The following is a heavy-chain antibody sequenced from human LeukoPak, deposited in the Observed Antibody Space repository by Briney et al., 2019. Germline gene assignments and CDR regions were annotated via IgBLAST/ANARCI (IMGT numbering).Heavy chain of an antibody. CDR1: GGSVSSSRW. J-gene: IGHJ4*02. CDR2: IHHSGST. Sequence: SETLSLTCAVSGGSVSSSRWWSWVRQPPGKGLEWIGEIHHSGSTNYNTSLKSRVSISVDKSRNHLSLRLISVTAADTAVYYCARAISGYDFLFDYWGQGTLVTVSS. V-gene: IGHV4-4*02. CDR3: ARAISGYDFLFDY. D-gene: IGHD5-12*01.